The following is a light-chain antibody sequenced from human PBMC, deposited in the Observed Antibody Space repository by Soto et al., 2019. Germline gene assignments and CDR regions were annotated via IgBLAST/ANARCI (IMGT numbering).Light chain of an antibody. J-gene: IGKJ5*01. Sequence: EIVMTQSPATLSVSPGERVTLSCRASQSVRSNLAWYEQKRGQAPRLLIYGASTRATAIPVRFSGSGSGTEFTLTISSLLSEDFAVYYCQQYNNWPITFGRGTKLEIK. V-gene: IGKV3-15*01. CDR3: QQYNNWPIT. CDR2: GAS. CDR1: QSVRSN.